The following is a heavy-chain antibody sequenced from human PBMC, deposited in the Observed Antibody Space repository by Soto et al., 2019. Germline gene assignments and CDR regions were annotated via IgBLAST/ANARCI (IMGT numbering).Heavy chain of an antibody. CDR1: GFTFSNFW. CDR2: INGDGSST. D-gene: IGHD2-2*01. CDR3: ARAQLLPDDAFDA. V-gene: IGHV3-74*01. J-gene: IGHJ3*01. Sequence: GGSLRLSCAASGFTFSNFWMHWVRQAPGKGPLWVSRINGDGSSTSHADSVKGRFTISRDNAENTLFLQMSGLRAEDTAVYYCARAQLLPDDAFDAWGRGTVVTVSS.